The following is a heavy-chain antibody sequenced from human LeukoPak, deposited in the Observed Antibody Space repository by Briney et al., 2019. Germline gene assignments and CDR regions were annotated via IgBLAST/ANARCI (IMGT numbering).Heavy chain of an antibody. CDR1: GFTFSDYY. V-gene: IGHV3-11*01. CDR3: ARSVYGAYSSSWYGAFDI. Sequence: PGGSLRLSCAASGFTFSDYYMSWIRQAPAKGLEWVSYISSSGSTIYYADSVKGRFTISRDNAKNSLYLQMNSLRAEDTAVYYCARSVYGAYSSSWYGAFDIWGQGTMVTVSS. CDR2: ISSSGSTI. D-gene: IGHD6-13*01. J-gene: IGHJ3*02.